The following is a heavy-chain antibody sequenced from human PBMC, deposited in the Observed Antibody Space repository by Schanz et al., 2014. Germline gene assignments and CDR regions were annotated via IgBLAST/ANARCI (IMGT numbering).Heavy chain of an antibody. CDR3: ARRASCSRIGCPFDS. Sequence: QVQLVESGGGLVKPGGSLRLSCAASGFTFRDYYMSWIRQAPGKGLEWVSDISSGSSYANYADSVKGRFSISRDYSKNTLYLQMNSLKTEDTAMYYCARRASCSRIGCPFDSWGQGTLVTVSS. D-gene: IGHD2-2*01. J-gene: IGHJ4*02. V-gene: IGHV3-11*05. CDR2: ISSGSSYA. CDR1: GFTFRDYY.